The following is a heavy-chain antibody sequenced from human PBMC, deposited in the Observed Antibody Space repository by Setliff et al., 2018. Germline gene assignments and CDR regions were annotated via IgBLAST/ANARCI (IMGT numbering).Heavy chain of an antibody. Sequence: GGSLRLSCAASGFTFSDYYMNWIRQAPGKGLEWVSYISTSGNTVEYVDSVKGRFSVSRDNSKKSVYLQINDLRAEDTALYFCAKGGDWDDQHYAFDIWGQGTMVTVSS. D-gene: IGHD1-1*01. V-gene: IGHV3-11*01. CDR2: ISTSGNTV. CDR3: AKGGDWDDQHYAFDI. CDR1: GFTFSDYY. J-gene: IGHJ3*02.